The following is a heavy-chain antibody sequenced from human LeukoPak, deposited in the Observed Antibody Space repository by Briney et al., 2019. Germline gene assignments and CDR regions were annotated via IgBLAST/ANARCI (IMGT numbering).Heavy chain of an antibody. CDR2: ISSSRSSI. CDR3: AGSLRGGGWYMF. J-gene: IGHJ4*02. CDR1: GFTFSTYS. D-gene: IGHD6-19*01. V-gene: IGHV3-21*01. Sequence: PGGSLRLSRAASGFTFSTYSMNWVRQAPGKGLEWVSSISSSRSSIYYSDSVKGRFTVSRDNAKNSLYLQMNSLRDEDTAVYYCAGSLRGGGWYMFWGQGTLVTVSS.